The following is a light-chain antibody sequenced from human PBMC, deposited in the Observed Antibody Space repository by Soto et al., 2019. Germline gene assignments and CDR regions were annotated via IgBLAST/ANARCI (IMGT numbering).Light chain of an antibody. CDR2: KAS. CDR3: QQYNSYWT. Sequence: DIQMTQSPSTLSVSVGDRVTITCRASQSISSWLAWYQQKPGKAPKLLIYKASSLESGVPSRFSGSGSGTEFTLTISSLQPDDFATYYCQQYNSYWTFGQGTNVEIK. V-gene: IGKV1-5*03. J-gene: IGKJ1*01. CDR1: QSISSW.